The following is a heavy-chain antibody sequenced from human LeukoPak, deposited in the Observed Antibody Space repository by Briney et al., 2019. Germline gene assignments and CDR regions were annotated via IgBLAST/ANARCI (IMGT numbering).Heavy chain of an antibody. D-gene: IGHD2-2*02. V-gene: IGHV1-69*04. CDR2: IIPILGIA. CDR3: ARDHYGPDRYCSSTSCHMPPRIFQH. Sequence: GASVKVSCKASGGTFSGYAISWVRQAPGQGLEWMGRIIPILGIANYAQKFQGRVTITADKSTSTAYMELSSLRSEDTAVYYCARDHYGPDRYCSSTSCHMPPRIFQHWGQGTLVTVSS. CDR1: GGTFSGYA. J-gene: IGHJ1*01.